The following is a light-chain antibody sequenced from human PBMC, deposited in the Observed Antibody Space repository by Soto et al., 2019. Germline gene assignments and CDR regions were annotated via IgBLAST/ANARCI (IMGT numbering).Light chain of an antibody. J-gene: IGKJ1*01. CDR3: RQSLQAPLT. Sequence: VMTQSPLSLPVTPGEPASISCRSSQSLLQRNGYKCLEWYLQKPGQSPQLLIYMGSNRASGVPDRISGSGSGTDFTLKISRAEAEVVGVENGRQSLQAPLTFRRGTKVEIK. CDR2: MGS. V-gene: IGKV2-28*01. CDR1: QSLLQRNGYKC.